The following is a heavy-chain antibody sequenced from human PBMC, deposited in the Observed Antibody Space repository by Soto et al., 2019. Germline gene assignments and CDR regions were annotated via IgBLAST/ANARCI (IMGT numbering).Heavy chain of an antibody. J-gene: IGHJ6*03. V-gene: IGHV1-8*01. CDR3: AIGPRYYDFWSGYYPNYYYYMDV. CDR2: MNPNSGNT. Sequence: GASVKVSCKASGYTFTSYDINWVRQATGQGLEWMGWMNPNSGNTGYAQKFQGRANMTRNTSISTAYMELSSLRSEDTAVYYCAIGPRYYDFWSGYYPNYYYYMDVWGKGTTVTVSS. D-gene: IGHD3-3*01. CDR1: GYTFTSYD.